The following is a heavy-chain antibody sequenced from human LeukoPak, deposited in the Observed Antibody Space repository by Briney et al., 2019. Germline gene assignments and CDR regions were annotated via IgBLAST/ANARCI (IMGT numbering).Heavy chain of an antibody. CDR3: ARSEAFDI. V-gene: IGHV3-7*01. Sequence: GGSLRLSCAASGFTFSSYSMNWVRQAPGKGLEWVANIKQDGSEKYYVDSVKGRFTISRDNAKNSLYLQMNSLRAEDTAVYYCARSEAFDIWGQGTMVTVSS. J-gene: IGHJ3*02. CDR2: IKQDGSEK. CDR1: GFTFSSYS.